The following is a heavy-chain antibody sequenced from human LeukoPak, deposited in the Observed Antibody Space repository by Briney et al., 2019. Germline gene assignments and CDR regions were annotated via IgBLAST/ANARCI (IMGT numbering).Heavy chain of an antibody. V-gene: IGHV1-2*02. D-gene: IGHD7-27*01. CDR2: INGKRGDT. Sequence: ASVTVSCKASGFTFTDHYMHWVRQAPGQGLEWMRWINGKRGDTNYAQNFQDRVTMTRDTSTSTVYMELSRLTVDDTAVYYCARDHDWGVDYWGQGTLVTVSS. J-gene: IGHJ4*02. CDR1: GFTFTDHY. CDR3: ARDHDWGVDY.